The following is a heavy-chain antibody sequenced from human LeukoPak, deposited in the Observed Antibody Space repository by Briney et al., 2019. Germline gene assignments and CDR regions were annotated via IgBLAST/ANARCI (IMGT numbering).Heavy chain of an antibody. CDR2: INPNSGGT. D-gene: IGHD5-18*01. CDR3: ARVGYSYGYGDY. Sequence: ASVKVSCKASGYTFTGYYMHWVRQAPGQGLEWMGWINPNSGGTNYAQMFQGRVTMTRDTSISTAYMELNRLRSDDTAVYYCARVGYSYGYGDYWGQGTLVTVSS. V-gene: IGHV1-2*02. J-gene: IGHJ4*02. CDR1: GYTFTGYY.